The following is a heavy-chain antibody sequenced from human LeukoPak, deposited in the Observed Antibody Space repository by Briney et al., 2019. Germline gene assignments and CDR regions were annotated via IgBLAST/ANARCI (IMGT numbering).Heavy chain of an antibody. Sequence: GASVKVSSKASGYTFTGYYMHWVRQAPGQGLEWMAWINPNSGGTYYAQNFHDRITMTRDTSISTAYMELSRLRSDDTAIYYCARANALYCSSTSCLFDYWGQGTLVTVSS. J-gene: IGHJ4*02. CDR1: GYTFTGYY. V-gene: IGHV1-2*02. CDR3: ARANALYCSSTSCLFDY. D-gene: IGHD2-2*01. CDR2: INPNSGGT.